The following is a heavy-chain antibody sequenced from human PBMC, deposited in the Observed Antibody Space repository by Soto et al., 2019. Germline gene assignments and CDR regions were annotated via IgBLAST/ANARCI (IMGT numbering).Heavy chain of an antibody. Sequence: GGSLRLSCAASGFTFSSYAMSWVRQAPGKGLEWVSAISGSGGSTYYADSVKGRFTISRDNSKNTLYLQMNSLRAEDTAVYYRAKDPYCTNGVCYAPSYYYGMDVWGEGTTLTVSS. CDR2: ISGSGGST. V-gene: IGHV3-23*01. D-gene: IGHD2-8*01. CDR1: GFTFSSYA. CDR3: AKDPYCTNGVCYAPSYYYGMDV. J-gene: IGHJ6*04.